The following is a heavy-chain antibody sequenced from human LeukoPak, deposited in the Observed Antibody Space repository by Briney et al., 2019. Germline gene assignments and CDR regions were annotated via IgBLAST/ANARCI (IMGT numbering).Heavy chain of an antibody. CDR2: IYYSGST. V-gene: IGHV4-39*07. Sequence: KPSETLSLTCTVSGGSISSSSYYWGWIRQPPGKGLEWIGSIYYSGSTYYNPSLKSRVTISVDTSKNQFSLKLSSVTAADTAVYYCVRIRLGELSLRSQEEFDAFDIWGQGTMVTVSS. D-gene: IGHD3-16*02. CDR1: GGSISSSSYY. J-gene: IGHJ3*02. CDR3: VRIRLGELSLRSQEEFDAFDI.